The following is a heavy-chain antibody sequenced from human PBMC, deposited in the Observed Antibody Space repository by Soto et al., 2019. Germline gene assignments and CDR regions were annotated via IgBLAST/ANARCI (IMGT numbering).Heavy chain of an antibody. CDR3: ARDRPLSGSHHFES. CDR1: GYTFTNYG. D-gene: IGHD1-26*01. J-gene: IGHJ4*02. Sequence: AAVKVSCKASGYTFTNYGSSWVRQAPGQGLEGMGWISAYNGNTNYAQKLQGRVTMTTDTSTSTAYMEMRSPRSADTAVYYCARDRPLSGSHHFESWGQGTLVTVS. V-gene: IGHV1-18*01. CDR2: ISAYNGNT.